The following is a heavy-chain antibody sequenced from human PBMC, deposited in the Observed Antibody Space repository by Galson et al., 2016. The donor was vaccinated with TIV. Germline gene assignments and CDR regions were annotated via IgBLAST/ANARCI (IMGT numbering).Heavy chain of an antibody. J-gene: IGHJ6*03. V-gene: IGHV3-21*06. CDR1: GFTFDRLP. Sequence: SPRLSCAASGFTFDRLPMHWVRQAPGEGLEWVSYIDSSGNYIYYGDSVRGRFTVSRDNARSTLFLQMNTLRAEDTAMYYCARSRGFNALGYMDVWGRGTAVTVS. CDR2: IDSSGNYI. D-gene: IGHD3-16*01. CDR3: ARSRGFNALGYMDV.